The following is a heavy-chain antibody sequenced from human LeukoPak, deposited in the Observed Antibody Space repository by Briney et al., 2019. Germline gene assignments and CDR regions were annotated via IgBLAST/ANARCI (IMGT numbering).Heavy chain of an antibody. CDR3: ARLTKYNDYVWGSYRYTGFDY. CDR2: ISSSGSTI. CDR1: GFTFSSYE. Sequence: GGSLRLSCAASGFTFSSYEMNWVRQAPGKGLEWVSYISSSGSTIYYADSVKGRFTISRDNAKNTLYPQMNSLRAEDTAVYYCARLTKYNDYVWGSYRYTGFDYWGQGTLVTVSS. J-gene: IGHJ4*02. D-gene: IGHD3-16*02. V-gene: IGHV3-48*03.